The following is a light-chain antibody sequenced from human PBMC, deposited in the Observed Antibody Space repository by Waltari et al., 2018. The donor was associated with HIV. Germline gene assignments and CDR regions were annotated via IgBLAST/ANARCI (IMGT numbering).Light chain of an antibody. CDR1: SSNIGTNY. J-gene: IGLJ2*01. Sequence: QSVLTQPPSASGTPGQRVTISCSGSSSNIGTNYIYWYQQLPGTAPKLLIYRNNERPSGVPDRFSCSKSGTSVFLAISGLRSEDEADYYCAAWDENLSGRVVFGGGTKLTVL. V-gene: IGLV1-47*01. CDR2: RNN. CDR3: AAWDENLSGRVV.